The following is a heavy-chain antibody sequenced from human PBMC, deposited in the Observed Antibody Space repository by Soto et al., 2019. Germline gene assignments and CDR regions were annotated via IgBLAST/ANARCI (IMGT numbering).Heavy chain of an antibody. CDR3: ARFNSGSYYEAFDI. V-gene: IGHV4-4*02. J-gene: IGHJ3*02. Sequence: SETLSLTCTVSGGSISSSNWWSWVRQPPGKGMEWIGEIYHSGSTNYNPSLKSRVTISVDKSKNQFSLKLSSVTAADTAVYYCARFNSGSYYEAFDIWGQGTMVIVSS. CDR2: IYHSGST. CDR1: GGSISSSNW. D-gene: IGHD1-26*01.